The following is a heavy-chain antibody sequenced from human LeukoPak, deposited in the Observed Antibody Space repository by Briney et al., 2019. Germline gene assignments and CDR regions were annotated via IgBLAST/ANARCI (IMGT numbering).Heavy chain of an antibody. CDR2: IYYSGST. D-gene: IGHD5-12*01. CDR3: ARVAAYERYYFDY. Sequence: SETLSLTCTVSGGSISSYYWSWIRQPPGKGLEWIGYIYYSGSTNYNPSLKSRVTISVDTSKNQFSLKLSSVTAADTAVYYCARVAAYERYYFDYWGQGTLVTVSS. V-gene: IGHV4-59*12. J-gene: IGHJ4*02. CDR1: GGSISSYY.